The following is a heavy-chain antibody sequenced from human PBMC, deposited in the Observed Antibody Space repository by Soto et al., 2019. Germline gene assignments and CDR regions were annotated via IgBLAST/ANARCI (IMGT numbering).Heavy chain of an antibody. CDR2: IYYTGST. V-gene: IGHV4-61*01. CDR1: GGSVNTAPYH. CDR3: ARDHHSYYDTSGYYPYFDF. D-gene: IGHD3-22*01. J-gene: IGHJ4*02. Sequence: LSPTCTVSGGSVNTAPYHWSWIRQSPRNGLEWIGNIYYTGSTNYNPSFESRVAISLDTSNNQFSLRLTSLTAADTAVYFCARDHHSYYDTSGYYPYFDFCGQGTLVTVSS.